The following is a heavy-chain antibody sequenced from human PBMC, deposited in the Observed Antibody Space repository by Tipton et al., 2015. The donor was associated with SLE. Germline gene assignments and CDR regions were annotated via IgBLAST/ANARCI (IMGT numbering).Heavy chain of an antibody. CDR2: INYSGST. CDR3: ARGVAYYYDFGALDI. V-gene: IGHV4-34*01. J-gene: IGHJ3*02. CDR1: GFSINSGYY. D-gene: IGHD3-22*01. Sequence: TLSLTCAVSGFSINSGYYWGWIRQPPGKGLEWIGEINYSGSTNYNPSLKSRVTISIGTSKNQLSLELSSVTAADTAVYYCARGVAYYYDFGALDIWGQGTMVTVSS.